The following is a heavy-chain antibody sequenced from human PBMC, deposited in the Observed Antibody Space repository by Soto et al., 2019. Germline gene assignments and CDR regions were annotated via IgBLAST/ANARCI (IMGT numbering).Heavy chain of an antibody. CDR3: AKEQTHFEADTSSIFDY. Sequence: PGGSLRLSCAASGFTFSNYPMTWVRQAPGKGLEWVSSISASGGSTYYADSVKGRFTISRDNPKNTISLQMNSLRDEDTAVYYCAKEQTHFEADTSSIFDYWGQGTLVTVSS. CDR2: ISASGGST. D-gene: IGHD2-2*01. CDR1: GFTFSNYP. V-gene: IGHV3-23*01. J-gene: IGHJ4*02.